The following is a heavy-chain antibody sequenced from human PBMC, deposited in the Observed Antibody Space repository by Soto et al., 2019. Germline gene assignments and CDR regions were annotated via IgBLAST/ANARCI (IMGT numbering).Heavy chain of an antibody. Sequence: GGSLRLSCAASGFTFRSYSMNWVRQAPGKGLEWVSYISISSRTIYYADSVKGRFTISRDDAKNSLYLQMNSLRDEDASVYYCARDNGIAGSFDPWGQGTLVTVSS. D-gene: IGHD6-13*01. CDR1: GFTFRSYS. J-gene: IGHJ5*02. V-gene: IGHV3-48*02. CDR3: ARDNGIAGSFDP. CDR2: ISISSRTI.